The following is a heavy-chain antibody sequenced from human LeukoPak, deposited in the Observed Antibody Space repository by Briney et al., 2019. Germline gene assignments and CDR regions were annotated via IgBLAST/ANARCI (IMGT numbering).Heavy chain of an antibody. CDR1: GFTFSSYA. CDR3: AKLSPMIVVVIAPFDY. J-gene: IGHJ4*02. D-gene: IGHD3-22*01. V-gene: IGHV3-23*01. Sequence: PGGSLRLSCAASGFTFSSYAMSWVRQAPGKGLEWVSAISGSGGSTYYADSVKGRFTISRDNSKKTLYLQMNSLRAEDTAVYYCAKLSPMIVVVIAPFDYWGQGTLVTVSS. CDR2: ISGSGGST.